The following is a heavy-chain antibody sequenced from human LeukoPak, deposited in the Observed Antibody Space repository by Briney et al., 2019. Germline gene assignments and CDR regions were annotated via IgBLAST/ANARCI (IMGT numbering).Heavy chain of an antibody. J-gene: IGHJ5*02. V-gene: IGHV4-59*01. CDR2: MYYTGST. CDR1: GGSIRSYY. D-gene: IGHD6-19*01. CDR3: ARGGSSGWYNWFDP. Sequence: KPSETLSLTCTVSGGSIRSYYWTWIRQPPGKGLEWIGYMYYTGSTKYNPSLKSRVSISVDTSKNQFSLTLTSVTAADTAVYYCARGGSSGWYNWFDPWGQGTLVTVSS.